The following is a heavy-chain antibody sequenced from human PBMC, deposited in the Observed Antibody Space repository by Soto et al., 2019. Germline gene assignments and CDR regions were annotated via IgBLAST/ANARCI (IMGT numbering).Heavy chain of an antibody. Sequence: QITLKESGPTLVKPTQTLTLTCTFSGFSLRTSGVGVGWIRQPPGKALEWLALIYWDDDKRYSPSLTSRLTITKDPSKNQVVLTMTNMDPVDTATYYCAHVLVVVANYGMDVWGQGTTVTVSS. CDR1: GFSLRTSGVG. J-gene: IGHJ6*02. D-gene: IGHD2-15*01. CDR3: AHVLVVVANYGMDV. CDR2: IYWDDDK. V-gene: IGHV2-5*02.